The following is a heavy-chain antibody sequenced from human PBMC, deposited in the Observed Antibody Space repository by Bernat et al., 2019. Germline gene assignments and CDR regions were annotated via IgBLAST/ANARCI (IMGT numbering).Heavy chain of an antibody. J-gene: IGHJ4*02. CDR2: IYSGGST. Sequence: EVQMVESGGGLVQPGGSLRLSCAASGFTVSSNYMSWVRQAPGKGLEWVSAIYSGGSTYYAGSVKGRFTISRDNSKNTLYLQMNGLRAEDTAIYYCARAEVIAIFDYWGQGTLVTVSS. V-gene: IGHV3-66*01. CDR3: ARAEVIAIFDY. CDR1: GFTVSSNY. D-gene: IGHD2-21*01.